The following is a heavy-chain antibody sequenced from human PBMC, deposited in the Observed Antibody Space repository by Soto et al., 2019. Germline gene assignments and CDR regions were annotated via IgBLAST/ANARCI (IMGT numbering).Heavy chain of an antibody. CDR3: ARDLGSGTNYFDY. CDR1: GSTVSSNSYY. Sequence: ASETLSLTCTVSGSTVSSNSYYWSWIRQPPGKGLEWIGYIDYSGSTKYNPSLKSRVTISVDTSKNQFSLKLSSVTAADTAMYYCARDLGSGTNYFDYWGQGTLVTVSS. V-gene: IGHV4-61*01. CDR2: IDYSGST. J-gene: IGHJ4*02. D-gene: IGHD3-10*01.